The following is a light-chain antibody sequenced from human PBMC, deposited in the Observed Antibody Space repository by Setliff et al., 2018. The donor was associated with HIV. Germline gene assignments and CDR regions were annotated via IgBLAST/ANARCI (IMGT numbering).Light chain of an antibody. V-gene: IGLV2-18*02. CDR1: SSDVGSYNR. Sequence: LTQPPSVSGSPGQSVTISCTGTSSDVGSYNRVSWYQQPPGTAPKLVIYEVSNRPSGVPDRFSGSKSGNTASLTISGLQADDEADYYCSSYTSSSGGVFGGGTKVTVL. CDR2: EVS. J-gene: IGLJ2*01. CDR3: SSYTSSSGGV.